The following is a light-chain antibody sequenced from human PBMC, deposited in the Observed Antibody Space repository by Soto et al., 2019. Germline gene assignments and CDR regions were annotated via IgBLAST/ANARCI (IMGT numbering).Light chain of an antibody. V-gene: IGLV4-60*02. J-gene: IGLJ3*02. Sequence: QSVLTQSSSVSASLGSWVKLSCTLSSGHSSYIIAWHQQQPGKAPRYLMKLEGSGSYNKGSGVPDRFSGSSSGADRYLTISNLQFEDEADYYCETWDSNTHTVFGGGTKLTVL. CDR2: LEGSGSY. CDR1: SGHSSYI. CDR3: ETWDSNTHTV.